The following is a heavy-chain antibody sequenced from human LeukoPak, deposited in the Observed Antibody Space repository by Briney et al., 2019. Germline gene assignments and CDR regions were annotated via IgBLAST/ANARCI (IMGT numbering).Heavy chain of an antibody. J-gene: IGHJ6*02. CDR2: MNPNSGNT. V-gene: IGHV1-8*01. CDR1: GYTFTSYD. Sequence: ASVKVSCKASGYTFTSYDINWVRQATGQGLEWMEWMNPNSGNTGYAQKFQGRVTMTRNTSISTAYMELSSLRSEDTAVYYCASGYCSSTSCYYYYYYGMDVWGQGTTVTVSS. CDR3: ASGYCSSTSCYYYYYYGMDV. D-gene: IGHD2-2*01.